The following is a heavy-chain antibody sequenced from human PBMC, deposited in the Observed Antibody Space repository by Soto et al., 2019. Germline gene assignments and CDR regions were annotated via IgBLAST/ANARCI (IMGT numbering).Heavy chain of an antibody. J-gene: IGHJ4*02. CDR2: IWYDGGNI. D-gene: IGHD4-17*01. CDR1: GFTFSRYG. CDR3: ARDHYGASMDLAY. Sequence: GGSLRLSCAASGFTFSRYGMHWVRQAPGKGLEWVGIIWYDGGNINYANSVKGRFTISRDNSENTLYLHMNSLRAEDTAIYYCARDHYGASMDLAYWGQGTLVTVSS. V-gene: IGHV3-33*01.